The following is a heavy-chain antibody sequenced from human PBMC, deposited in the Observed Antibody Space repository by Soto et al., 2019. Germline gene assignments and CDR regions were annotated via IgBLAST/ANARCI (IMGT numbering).Heavy chain of an antibody. CDR1: ENTFSTYS. Sequence: ASVKVSCKASENTFSTYSLHWVRQAPGQGLEWMGVINPTTTTTTDAQKFQGRVTMTRDTSTSTVFLELSSLRSGDTAVYFCARELYSTSWYVRVFDMWGKGTMVTVSS. CDR3: ARELYSTSWYVRVFDM. CDR2: INPTTTTT. J-gene: IGHJ3*02. D-gene: IGHD6-13*01. V-gene: IGHV1-46*03.